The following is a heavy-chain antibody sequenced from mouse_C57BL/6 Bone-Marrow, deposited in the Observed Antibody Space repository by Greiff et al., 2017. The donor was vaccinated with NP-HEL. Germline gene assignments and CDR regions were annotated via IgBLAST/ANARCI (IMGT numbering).Heavy chain of an antibody. D-gene: IGHD3-3*01. V-gene: IGHV1-56*01. CDR3: ASRGAY. J-gene: IGHJ3*01. CDR1: GYTFTSDW. Sequence: QVQLQQPGPELVRPGASVKISCKASGYTFTSDWMQWVRQRPGQGLEWIGEIFPGSGSTYYNEKFKGKATLTVDTSSSTAYMQLSSLTSEDSAVYWCASRGAYWGQGTLVTVSA. CDR2: IFPGSGST.